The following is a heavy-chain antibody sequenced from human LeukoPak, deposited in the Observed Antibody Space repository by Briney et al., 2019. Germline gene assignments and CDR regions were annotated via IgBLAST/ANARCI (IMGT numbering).Heavy chain of an antibody. CDR2: MFYSGSA. CDR1: GGSVSSGTYF. CDR3: VRYCSSTTCYTRAVDY. Sequence: PSETLSLTCTVSGGSVSSGTYFWGWIRQPPGKGLEWIGSMFYSGSAYYNPSLKSRVTISVDTSKNQFSLKLSSVTAADTAVYYCVRYCSSTTCYTRAVDYWGQGTLVTVSS. D-gene: IGHD2-2*02. V-gene: IGHV4-39*07. J-gene: IGHJ4*02.